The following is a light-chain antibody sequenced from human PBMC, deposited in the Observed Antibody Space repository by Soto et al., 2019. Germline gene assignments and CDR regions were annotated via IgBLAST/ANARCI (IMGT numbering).Light chain of an antibody. Sequence: EIVLTQSPGTLSLSPGERATLSCRTSQSVSSSYLAWYQQKPGQAPSLLIYGASNRATGIPDRFSGSGSGTDFTLTISRLEPEDFAVYYCQHYGNSPYTFGQGTKLEIK. CDR3: QHYGNSPYT. CDR1: QSVSSSY. CDR2: GAS. J-gene: IGKJ2*01. V-gene: IGKV3-20*01.